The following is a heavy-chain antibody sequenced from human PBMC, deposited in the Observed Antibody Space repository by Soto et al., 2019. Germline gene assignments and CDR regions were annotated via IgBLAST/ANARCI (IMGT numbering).Heavy chain of an antibody. CDR2: IYSGGST. CDR3: ARVSSSWEYYYYGMDV. J-gene: IGHJ6*02. Sequence: EVQLVECGGGLVQPEGSLRLSCAASGLTVSSNYMSWVRQAPGKGLEWVSIIYSGGSTYYADSVKGRFTISRDNSKNTLYLQMNSLRAEDTAVYYCARVSSSWEYYYYGMDVWGQGTSVTVSS. CDR1: GLTVSSNY. V-gene: IGHV3-66*01. D-gene: IGHD6-13*01.